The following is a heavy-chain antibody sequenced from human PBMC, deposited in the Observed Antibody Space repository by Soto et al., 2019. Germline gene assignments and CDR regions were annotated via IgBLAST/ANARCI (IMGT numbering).Heavy chain of an antibody. D-gene: IGHD6-19*01. CDR1: GFSLSNSGMC. J-gene: IGHJ4*02. CDR3: ARGGIFSSGLGWGFDY. CDR2: IDWDDDK. V-gene: IGHV2-70*01. Sequence: SGPTLENHTQTLTLTCTFSGFSLSNSGMCVSWIRQPPGKALEWLALIDWDDDKYYSTSLKTRLTISKDTSKNQVVLTMTNMDPVDTATYYCARGGIFSSGLGWGFDYWGQGTLVSVSS.